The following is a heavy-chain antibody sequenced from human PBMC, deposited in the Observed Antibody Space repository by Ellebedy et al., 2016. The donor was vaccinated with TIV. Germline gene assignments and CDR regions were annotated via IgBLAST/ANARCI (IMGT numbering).Heavy chain of an antibody. Sequence: GESLKISCAVSGFTFSDHYMNWVRQAPGKGLEWVANIKQDESEKYYVGSVKGRFTVSRDNAENSLYLQMNSLRADDSAVYYCARAGRPLDYWGQGTLVTVSS. CDR2: IKQDESEK. CDR1: GFTFSDHY. CDR3: ARAGRPLDY. D-gene: IGHD3-10*01. J-gene: IGHJ4*02. V-gene: IGHV3-7*04.